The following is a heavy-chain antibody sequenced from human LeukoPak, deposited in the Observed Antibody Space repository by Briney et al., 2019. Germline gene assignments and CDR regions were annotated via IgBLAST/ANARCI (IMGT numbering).Heavy chain of an antibody. Sequence: GRSLRVSCAASGFTFSSYGMHWVRQAPGNGLEWVAVIWYDGSNKYYADSVKGRFTISRDNSKNTLYLQMNSLRAEDTAVYYCARESVLTDPALYYFDYWGQGTLVTVSS. CDR2: IWYDGSNK. CDR1: GFTFSSYG. D-gene: IGHD3-10*01. V-gene: IGHV3-33*01. CDR3: ARESVLTDPALYYFDY. J-gene: IGHJ4*02.